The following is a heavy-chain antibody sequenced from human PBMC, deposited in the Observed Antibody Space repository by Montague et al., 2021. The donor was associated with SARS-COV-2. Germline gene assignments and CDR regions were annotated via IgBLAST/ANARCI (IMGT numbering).Heavy chain of an antibody. CDR1: GFSLTTRGVG. J-gene: IGHJ5*02. D-gene: IGHD1-14*01. Sequence: PALVKPTQTLTLTCTFPGFSLTTRGVGVGWIRQPPEKALEWLALXYWDDAKHYSPSLKSRLTITKDTSKNQVVLTMTNMDPVDTATYYCAHKLYGINRRWFDPWGQGTLVTVSS. V-gene: IGHV2-5*02. CDR3: AHKLYGINRRWFDP. CDR2: XYWDDAK.